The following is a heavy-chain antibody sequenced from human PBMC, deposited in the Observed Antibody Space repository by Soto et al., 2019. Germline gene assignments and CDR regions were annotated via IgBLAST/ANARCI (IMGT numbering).Heavy chain of an antibody. Sequence: GGSLRLSCAASGFTFSSYSMNWVRQAPGKGLEWVSYISSSSSTIYYADSVKGRFTISRDNAKNSLYLQMNSLRAEDTAVYYCASLLLRVAARYDYWGQGTLVTVSS. D-gene: IGHD6-6*01. CDR1: GFTFSSYS. CDR2: ISSSSSTI. CDR3: ASLLLRVAARYDY. J-gene: IGHJ4*02. V-gene: IGHV3-48*01.